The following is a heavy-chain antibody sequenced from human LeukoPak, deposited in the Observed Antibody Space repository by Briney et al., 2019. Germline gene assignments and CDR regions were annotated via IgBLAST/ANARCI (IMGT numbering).Heavy chain of an antibody. Sequence: SQTLSLTCSVSGGYINSGDYYWSWIRQPPGKGLEWIGYINYSGTTYYNPSLESRIAMSVATSKSQFSLRLTSVTAADTAVYYCARARSCTGGRCFRSFDYWGQGTLVTVSS. V-gene: IGHV4-30-4*01. D-gene: IGHD2-15*01. CDR3: ARARSCTGGRCFRSFDY. J-gene: IGHJ4*02. CDR1: GGYINSGDYY. CDR2: INYSGTT.